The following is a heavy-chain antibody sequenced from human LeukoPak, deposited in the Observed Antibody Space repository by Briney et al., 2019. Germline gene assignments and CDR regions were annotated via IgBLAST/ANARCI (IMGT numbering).Heavy chain of an antibody. CDR3: AKSSSSSWYGLLYFDY. J-gene: IGHJ4*02. Sequence: PGGSLRLSCAASGFTFSTHWMSWVRQAPGKGLEWVANIKIDGSEKNYVDSVKGRFTISRDNSKNTLYLQMNSLRAEDTAVYYCAKSSSSSWYGLLYFDYWGQGTLVTVSS. V-gene: IGHV3-7*03. D-gene: IGHD6-13*01. CDR2: IKIDGSEK. CDR1: GFTFSTHW.